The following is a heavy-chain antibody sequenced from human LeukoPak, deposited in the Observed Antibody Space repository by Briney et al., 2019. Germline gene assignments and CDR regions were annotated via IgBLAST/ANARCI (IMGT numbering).Heavy chain of an antibody. CDR2: IYLDGSET. Sequence: SGGSLRLSCAASGFTFSSYWMSWVRQGPGKGPEWVANIYLDGSETNYLDSVKGRFTISRDNAKNSLYLQMNSLRAEDTAVYYCARGHYGMDVWGQGTTVTVSS. CDR3: ARGHYGMDV. V-gene: IGHV3-7*04. CDR1: GFTFSSYW. J-gene: IGHJ6*02.